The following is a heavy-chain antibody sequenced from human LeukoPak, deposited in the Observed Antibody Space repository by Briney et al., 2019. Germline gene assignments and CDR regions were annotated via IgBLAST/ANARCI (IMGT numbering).Heavy chain of an antibody. Sequence: PSETLSLTCTVSGGSISSYYWSWIRQPPGKGLEWIGYIYYSGSTNFNPSLKSRVTISVDTSKNQFSLKLSSVTAADTAVYYCARTPHSRWFDPWGQGTLVTVSS. CDR1: GGSISSYY. D-gene: IGHD2-21*01. CDR2: IYYSGST. V-gene: IGHV4-59*12. CDR3: ARTPHSRWFDP. J-gene: IGHJ5*02.